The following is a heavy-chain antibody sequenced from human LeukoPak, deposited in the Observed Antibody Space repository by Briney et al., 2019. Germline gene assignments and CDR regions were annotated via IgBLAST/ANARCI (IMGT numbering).Heavy chain of an antibody. CDR3: ARDHLFMYRKRASYYFYGMDI. J-gene: IGHJ6*02. V-gene: IGHV3-73*01. D-gene: IGHD2-8*01. CDR1: GFTFSGSD. Sequence: GGSLRLSCAASGFTFSGSDMHWVRQAAGKGLEWVGRIRSKANNYATAYAASVKGRFTISRDDSKNTAYLQMNSLKTEDTAVYYCARDHLFMYRKRASYYFYGMDIWGRGTTVTISS. CDR2: IRSKANNYAT.